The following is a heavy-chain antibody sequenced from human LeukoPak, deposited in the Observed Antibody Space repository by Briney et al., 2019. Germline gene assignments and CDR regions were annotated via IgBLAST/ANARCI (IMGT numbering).Heavy chain of an antibody. D-gene: IGHD3/OR15-3a*01. CDR2: IIPILGIA. J-gene: IGHJ4*02. V-gene: IGHV1-69*02. CDR3: ASGTGGMVYDY. CDR1: GGTFSSYT. Sequence: VASVRVSCKASGGTFSSYTISWVRQAPGQGLEWMGRIIPILGIANYAQKFQGRVTITADKSTSTAYMELNSLRSEDTAVYYCASGTGGMVYDYWGQGTLVTVSS.